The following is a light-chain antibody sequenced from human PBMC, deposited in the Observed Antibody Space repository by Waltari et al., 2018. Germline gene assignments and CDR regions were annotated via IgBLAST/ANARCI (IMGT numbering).Light chain of an antibody. J-gene: IGKJ1*01. CDR3: MQSLQTLWT. CDR1: QSLLHSNGYNY. Sequence: DIVMTQSPFSLPVTPGEPASISCRSSQSLLHSNGYNYLDWYLQKPGQSPQLLIYLGSNRASGVPDRFSGSGSGTDFTLKISRVEAEDVGVYYCMQSLQTLWTFGQGTKVEIK. V-gene: IGKV2-28*01. CDR2: LGS.